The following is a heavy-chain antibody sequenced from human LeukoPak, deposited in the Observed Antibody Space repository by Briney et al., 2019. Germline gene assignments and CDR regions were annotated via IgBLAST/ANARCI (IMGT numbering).Heavy chain of an antibody. J-gene: IGHJ4*02. Sequence: GGSLSLSCAASGFTFFSSYGMHWVRQAPGKGLEWVAVISHDGSDKYYVDSVKGRFTISRDNSKNTLYLQMNTLRTEDTAVYYCAKDSSGSYYSGGFDYWGQGALVTVSS. CDR1: GFTFFSSYG. CDR3: AKDSSGSYYSGGFDY. D-gene: IGHD3-10*01. V-gene: IGHV3-30*18. CDR2: ISHDGSDK.